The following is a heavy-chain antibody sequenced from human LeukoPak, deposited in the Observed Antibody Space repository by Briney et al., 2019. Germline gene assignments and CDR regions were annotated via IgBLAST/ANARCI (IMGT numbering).Heavy chain of an antibody. CDR3: AREEYGSEGDYFDY. Sequence: SVKVSCKASGGTFSSYTISWVRQAPGQGLEWMGRIIPILGIANYAQKFQGRVTITANKSTSTAYMELSSLRSEDTAVYYCAREEYGSEGDYFDYWGQGTLVTVSS. D-gene: IGHD3-10*01. J-gene: IGHJ4*02. V-gene: IGHV1-69*04. CDR2: IIPILGIA. CDR1: GGTFSSYT.